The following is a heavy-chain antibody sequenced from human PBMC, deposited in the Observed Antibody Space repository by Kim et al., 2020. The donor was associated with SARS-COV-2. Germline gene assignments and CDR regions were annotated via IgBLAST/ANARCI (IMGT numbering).Heavy chain of an antibody. D-gene: IGHD3-10*01. CDR3: ARGGRGVISVTRMYYFDY. CDR2: ISSSSSTI. Sequence: GGSLRLSCAASGFTFSSYSMNWVRQAPGKGLEWVSYISSSSSTIYYADSVKGRFTISRDNAKNSLYLQMNSLRAEDTAVYYCARGGRGVISVTRMYYFDYWGQGTLVTVSS. CDR1: GFTFSSYS. J-gene: IGHJ4*02. V-gene: IGHV3-48*04.